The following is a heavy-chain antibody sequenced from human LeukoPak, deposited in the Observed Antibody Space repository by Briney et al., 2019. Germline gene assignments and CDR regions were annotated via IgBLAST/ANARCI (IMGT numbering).Heavy chain of an antibody. V-gene: IGHV4-59*01. D-gene: IGHD2-15*01. J-gene: IGHJ5*02. Sequence: SETLSLTCTVSGGSISSYYWSWIRQPPGKGLEWIGYIYYSGSTNYNPSLRSRVTISVDTSKNQFSLKLSSVTAADTAVYYCARGVVVAATIWFDPWGKGTLVTVSP. CDR1: GGSISSYY. CDR2: IYYSGST. CDR3: ARGVVVAATIWFDP.